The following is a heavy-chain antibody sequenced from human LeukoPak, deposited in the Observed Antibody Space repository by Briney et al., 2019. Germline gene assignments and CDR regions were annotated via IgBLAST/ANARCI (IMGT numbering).Heavy chain of an antibody. D-gene: IGHD6-19*01. Sequence: PGGSLRLSCAASGFTFSSYWMNWVRQAPGKGLEWVANIKQDGSERYYVDSVKGRFTISRDNAKNSLYLQMNSLRVEDTAVYYCAGGQGWLADPWGQGTLVTVSS. CDR3: AGGQGWLADP. J-gene: IGHJ5*02. CDR1: GFTFSSYW. V-gene: IGHV3-7*05. CDR2: IKQDGSER.